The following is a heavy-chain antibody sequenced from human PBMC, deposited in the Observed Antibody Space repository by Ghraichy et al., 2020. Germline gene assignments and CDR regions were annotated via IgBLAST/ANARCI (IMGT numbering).Heavy chain of an antibody. J-gene: IGHJ6*02. D-gene: IGHD6-19*01. CDR1: GFTFDDYA. CDR2: ISWNSGSI. CDR3: AKDLGFKTTVAGTFKVPPRHHYYYYYYGMDV. Sequence: GGSLRLSCAASGFTFDDYAMHWVRQAPGKGLEWVSGISWNSGSIGYADFVKGRFTISRDNAKNSLYLQMNSLRAEDTALYYCAKDLGFKTTVAGTFKVPPRHHYYYYYYGMDVWGQGTTVTVSS. V-gene: IGHV3-9*01.